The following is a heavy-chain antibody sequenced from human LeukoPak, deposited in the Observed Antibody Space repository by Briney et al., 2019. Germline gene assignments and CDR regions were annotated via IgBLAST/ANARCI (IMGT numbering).Heavy chain of an antibody. CDR3: ARDLGWWWPQRLSDAFDI. J-gene: IGHJ3*02. CDR2: IYYSGST. Sequence: PSETLSLTCTVSGRSISSSTYYSGWIRQPPGKGLEWIGSIYYSGSTYYNASLKSRVTISVDTSKNQFSLKLSSVTAADTAMYYCARDLGWWWPQRLSDAFDIWGQGTMVTVSS. V-gene: IGHV4-39*02. D-gene: IGHD2-21*01. CDR1: GRSISSSTYY.